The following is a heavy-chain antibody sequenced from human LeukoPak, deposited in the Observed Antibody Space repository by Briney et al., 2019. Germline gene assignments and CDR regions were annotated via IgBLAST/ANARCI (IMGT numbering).Heavy chain of an antibody. V-gene: IGHV1-2*02. D-gene: IGHD3-22*01. J-gene: IGHJ4*02. CDR1: GYTFTGYY. CDR2: INPNSGGT. CDR3: AGLIYYYDSSGYDY. Sequence: ASVKVSCKASGYTFTGYYMHWVRQAPGQGLEWMGWINPNSGGTNYAQKFQGRVTMTRDTSISTAYMELSRLRSDDTAVYYCAGLIYYYDSSGYDYWGQGTLVTVSS.